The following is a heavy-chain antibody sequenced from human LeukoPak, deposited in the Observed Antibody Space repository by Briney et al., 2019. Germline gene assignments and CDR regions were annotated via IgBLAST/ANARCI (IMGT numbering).Heavy chain of an antibody. CDR3: ARGRRYCSSTSCYWYYFDY. CDR2: INHSGST. D-gene: IGHD2-2*01. CDR1: GGSFSGYY. J-gene: IGHJ4*02. Sequence: KPSETLSLTCAVYGGSFSGYYWSWIRQPPGKGLEWIGEINHSGSTNYNPSLKSRVTISVDTSKNRFSLKLSSVTAADTAVYYCARGRRYCSSTSCYWYYFDYWGQGTLVTVSS. V-gene: IGHV4-34*01.